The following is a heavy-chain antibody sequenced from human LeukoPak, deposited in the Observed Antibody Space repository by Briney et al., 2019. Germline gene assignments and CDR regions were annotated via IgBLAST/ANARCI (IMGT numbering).Heavy chain of an antibody. V-gene: IGHV4-39*02. CDR3: AANSADYNTLGSSYKV. CDR2: ISYSGTT. J-gene: IGHJ4*02. CDR1: SASVTSSPYF. Sequence: SETLSLTCIVSSASVTSSPYFGAWIRHSPGQGLEWIGTISYSGTTYYNPSVRSRVTIFVDTSKNNFSLKLSSVTAADTAVYCCAANSADYNTLGSSYKVWGQGTLVTVSS. D-gene: IGHD3-10*01.